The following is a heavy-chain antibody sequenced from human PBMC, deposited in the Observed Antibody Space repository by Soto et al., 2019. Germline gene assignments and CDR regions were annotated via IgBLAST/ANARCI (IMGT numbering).Heavy chain of an antibody. CDR3: ATLGVYDSSGSDY. CDR2: ISSSSSYI. Sequence: EVQLVESGGGLVKPGGSLRLSCAASGFTFSSYSMNWVRQAPGKGLEWVSSISSSSSYIYYADSVKGRFTISRDNAKNSLYLQMNSLRAEDTAVYYCATLGVYDSSGSDYWGQGTLVTVSS. J-gene: IGHJ4*02. CDR1: GFTFSSYS. D-gene: IGHD3-22*01. V-gene: IGHV3-21*01.